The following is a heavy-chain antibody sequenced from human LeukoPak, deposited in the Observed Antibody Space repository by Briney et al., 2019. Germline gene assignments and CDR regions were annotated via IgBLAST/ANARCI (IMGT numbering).Heavy chain of an antibody. J-gene: IGHJ4*02. Sequence: PSETLSLICSVSGGSISGYYWSWIRQPAGKGLEWIGRIYTSGSTNYNPSLKSRVTMSVDTSKNQFSLKLSFVTAADTAVYYCAREGGSSPVDYWGQGTLVTVSS. V-gene: IGHV4-4*07. CDR3: AREGGSSPVDY. CDR1: GGSISGYY. CDR2: IYTSGST. D-gene: IGHD6-6*01.